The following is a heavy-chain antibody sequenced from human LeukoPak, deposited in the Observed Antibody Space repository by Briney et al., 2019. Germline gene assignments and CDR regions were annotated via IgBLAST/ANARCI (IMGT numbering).Heavy chain of an antibody. Sequence: GGSLRLSCAASGFTFSGFGMHWVRQAPGEGLEWVAVISYDGSKRSYADSVKGRFTISRDNSKNTLSLQMNSLRAEDTAVYYCAKDRIAVAGKPSNFFDYWGQGTPVTVSS. CDR2: ISYDGSKR. V-gene: IGHV3-30*18. D-gene: IGHD6-19*01. CDR3: AKDRIAVAGKPSNFFDY. CDR1: GFTFSGFG. J-gene: IGHJ4*02.